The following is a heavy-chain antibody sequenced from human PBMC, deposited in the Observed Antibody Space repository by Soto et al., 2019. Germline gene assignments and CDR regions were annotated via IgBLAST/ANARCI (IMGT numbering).Heavy chain of an antibody. CDR2: IYSGGST. CDR1: GFTVTSHY. Sequence: PGGSLRLSCAASGFTVTSHYMSWVRQAPGKGLEWVSVIYSGGSTYYAVSVKGRFTISRDNSKNTLYLQMNSLRAEDTAVYYCARDLYFDYWGQGTLVTVPS. V-gene: IGHV3-66*01. CDR3: ARDLYFDY. J-gene: IGHJ4*02.